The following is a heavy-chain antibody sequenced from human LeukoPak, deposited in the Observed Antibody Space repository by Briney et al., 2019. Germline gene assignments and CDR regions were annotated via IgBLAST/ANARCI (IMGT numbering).Heavy chain of an antibody. Sequence: PGGSLRLSCAASGFTFSSYWMHWVRQAPGKGLVWVSRINSDGSSTSYADSVRGRSTISRDNSKNMVYLQMNSLRAEDTAVYYCAKPNMGYWAIDSWGQGTLVTVSS. J-gene: IGHJ4*02. D-gene: IGHD1-26*01. V-gene: IGHV3-74*01. CDR3: AKPNMGYWAIDS. CDR1: GFTFSSYW. CDR2: INSDGSST.